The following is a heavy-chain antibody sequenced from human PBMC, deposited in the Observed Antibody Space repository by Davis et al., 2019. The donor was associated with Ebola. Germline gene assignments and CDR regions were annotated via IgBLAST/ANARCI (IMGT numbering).Heavy chain of an antibody. D-gene: IGHD6-6*01. Sequence: PGGSLRLSCAASGFTFSSYAMHWVRQAPGKGLEWVAVISYDGSNKYYADSVKGRFTISRDNSKNTLYLQMNSLRAEDTAVYYCARDLDSSSSNPPDYGMDVWGKGTTVTVSS. V-gene: IGHV3-30-3*01. CDR2: ISYDGSNK. CDR3: ARDLDSSSSNPPDYGMDV. J-gene: IGHJ6*04. CDR1: GFTFSSYA.